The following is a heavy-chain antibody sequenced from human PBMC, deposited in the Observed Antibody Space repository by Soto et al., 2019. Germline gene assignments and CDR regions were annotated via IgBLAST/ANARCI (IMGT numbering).Heavy chain of an antibody. V-gene: IGHV3-72*01. D-gene: IGHD3-16*01. Sequence: EVQLVESGGGLVQPGGSLRLSCAASGFTFSDHYMDWVRQAPGKGLEWVGRSRNKANSYTTEYAASVKGRFTISRDDSENGRYLQMNSLRTEDRAVYYCTVRGSGMDVWGQGPTVTVSS. J-gene: IGHJ6*02. CDR3: TVRGSGMDV. CDR1: GFTFSDHY. CDR2: SRNKANSYTT.